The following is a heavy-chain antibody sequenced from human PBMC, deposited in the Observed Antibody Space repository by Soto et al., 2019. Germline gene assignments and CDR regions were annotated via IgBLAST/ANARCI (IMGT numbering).Heavy chain of an antibody. J-gene: IGHJ5*02. Sequence: QVQLVQSGAEVKKPVSSVKVSCKASGGTFSSYAISWVRQAPGQGLEWMGGIIPIFGTANYAQKFQGRVTITADESTSTAYMELSSLRSEDTAVYYCARGGPFEIATACNWFDPWGQGTLVTVSS. D-gene: IGHD6-13*01. V-gene: IGHV1-69*12. CDR3: ARGGPFEIATACNWFDP. CDR2: IIPIFGTA. CDR1: GGTFSSYA.